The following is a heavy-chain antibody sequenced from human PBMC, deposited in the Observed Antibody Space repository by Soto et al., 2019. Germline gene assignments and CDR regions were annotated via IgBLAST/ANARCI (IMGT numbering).Heavy chain of an antibody. CDR1: GGSISSYY. CDR2: IYPSGGT. J-gene: IGHJ3*02. CDR3: ARPSPDGSGWYAFDI. D-gene: IGHD6-19*01. Sequence: SETLSLTCNVSGGSISSYYLSWTRQPPGKGLEWIGYIYPSGGTNYNPPLKSPGTISVATSKKQFSLKLSSVTAADTAFYYCARPSPDGSGWYAFDIWGQGTMVTVSS. V-gene: IGHV4-59*08.